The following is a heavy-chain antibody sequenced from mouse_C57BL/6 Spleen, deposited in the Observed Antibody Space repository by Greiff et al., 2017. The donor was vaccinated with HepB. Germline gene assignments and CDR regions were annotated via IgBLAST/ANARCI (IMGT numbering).Heavy chain of an antibody. V-gene: IGHV1-82*01. CDR2: IYPGDGDT. D-gene: IGHD2-2*01. CDR1: GYAFSSSW. CDR3: ARDAYGYDPAWFAY. J-gene: IGHJ3*01. Sequence: QVQLQQSGPELVKPGASVKISCKASGYAFSSSWLNWVKQRPGKGLEWIGRIYPGDGDTNYNGKFKGKATLTADKSSSTAYMQLSSLTSEDSAVYFCARDAYGYDPAWFAYWGQGTLVTVSA.